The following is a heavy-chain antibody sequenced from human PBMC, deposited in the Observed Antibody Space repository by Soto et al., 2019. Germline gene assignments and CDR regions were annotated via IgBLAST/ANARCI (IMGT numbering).Heavy chain of an antibody. CDR1: GFTFSSYA. Sequence: PGGSLRLSCAASGFTFSSYAMHWVRQAPGKELEWLSLISYDGSNKYYADSVRGRFTISRDNSKNTLYLQMNTLRAEDTAVYYCVRGLGIAVAGAFWSWGQGTLVTVSS. V-gene: IGHV3-30-3*01. CDR2: ISYDGSNK. CDR3: VRGLGIAVAGAFWS. J-gene: IGHJ5*02. D-gene: IGHD6-19*01.